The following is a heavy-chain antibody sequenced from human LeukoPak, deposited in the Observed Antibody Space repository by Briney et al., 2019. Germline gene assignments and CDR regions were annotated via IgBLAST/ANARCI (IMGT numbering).Heavy chain of an antibody. V-gene: IGHV3-48*04. Sequence: GGSLRLSCAASGFIFSSYGMNWVRQAPGKGLEWVSYITSSSSTIYYTDSVKGRFTISRDNAKNSLYLQMNSLRAEDTAVYYCALGFGETNWGQGTLVTVSS. D-gene: IGHD3-10*01. CDR3: ALGFGETN. CDR1: GFIFSSYG. J-gene: IGHJ4*02. CDR2: ITSSSSTI.